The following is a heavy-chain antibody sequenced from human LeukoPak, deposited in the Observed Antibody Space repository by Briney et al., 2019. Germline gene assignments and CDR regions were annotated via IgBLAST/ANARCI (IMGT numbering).Heavy chain of an antibody. J-gene: IGHJ4*02. CDR3: AARKVRGVWFYLDY. V-gene: IGHV3-23*01. CDR1: GFTVSAYA. CDR2: IYDDNT. D-gene: IGHD3-10*01. Sequence: QPGVSLRLSCAASGFTVSAYAMAWVRQAPGKGLEWVSTIYDDNTYYADSVKGRFAISTDNSKNTLYLQMNSLRVEDTAVYFCAARKVRGVWFYLDYWGQGTLVTVSS.